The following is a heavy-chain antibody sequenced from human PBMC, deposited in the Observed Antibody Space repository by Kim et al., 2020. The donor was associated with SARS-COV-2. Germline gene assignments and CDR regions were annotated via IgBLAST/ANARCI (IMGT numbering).Heavy chain of an antibody. D-gene: IGHD3-16*01. Sequence: TAYAQNSQGRVTMTRDTSTNTVYMELSSLRSEDTAMYYCARESLLWGLDYWGQGTLATVSS. J-gene: IGHJ4*02. V-gene: IGHV1-46*01. CDR3: ARESLLWGLDY. CDR2: T.